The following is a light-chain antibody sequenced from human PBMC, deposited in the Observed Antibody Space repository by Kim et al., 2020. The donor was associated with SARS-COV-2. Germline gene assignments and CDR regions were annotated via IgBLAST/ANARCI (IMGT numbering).Light chain of an antibody. CDR1: RSNIGRNA. J-gene: IGLJ1*01. CDR3: AAWEDSLNGYV. CDR2: TDN. Sequence: ELTQPPSASGTPGQRVTMSCSGTRSNIGRNAVNWYQQLPGTAPKLLIYTDNLRPSGVPERFSGSKSGSSATLAISGLQSDDEADYYCAAWEDSLNGYVFGTGTKVTVL. V-gene: IGLV1-44*01.